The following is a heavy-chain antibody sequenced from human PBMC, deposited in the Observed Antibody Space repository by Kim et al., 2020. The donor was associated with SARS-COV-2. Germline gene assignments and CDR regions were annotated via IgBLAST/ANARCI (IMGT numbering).Heavy chain of an antibody. CDR3: ARDPEAAPGDY. Sequence: SETLSLTCTVSGYSISSGYYWGWIRQPPGKGLEWIGSIYHSGSTYYNPSLKSRVTISVDTSKNQFSLKLSSVTAADTAVYYCARDPEAAPGDYWGQGTL. CDR2: IYHSGST. D-gene: IGHD6-13*01. CDR1: GYSISSGYY. J-gene: IGHJ4*02. V-gene: IGHV4-38-2*02.